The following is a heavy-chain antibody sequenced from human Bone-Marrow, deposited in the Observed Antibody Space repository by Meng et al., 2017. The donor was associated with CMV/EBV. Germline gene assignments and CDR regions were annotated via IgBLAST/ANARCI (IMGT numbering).Heavy chain of an antibody. CDR2: INPNDGGT. D-gene: IGHD3-3*01. CDR3: ARDAVPTYYDFWSGQSTSGSVFDP. J-gene: IGHJ5*02. CDR1: Y. V-gene: IGHV1-2*02. Sequence: YMHWMRQAPGQGLEWMGWINPNDGGTNYAQKFQGRVTMTRDASISTAYMELSRLRSDDTAVYYCARDAVPTYYDFWSGQSTSGSVFDPWGQGILVTVSS.